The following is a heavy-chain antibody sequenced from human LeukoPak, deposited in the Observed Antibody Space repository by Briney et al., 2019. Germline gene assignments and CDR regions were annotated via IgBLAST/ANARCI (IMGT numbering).Heavy chain of an antibody. Sequence: SETLSLTCTVSGGSISSSSYYWGWIRRPPGKGLEWIGEINHSGSTNYNPSLKSRVTISVDTSKNQFSLKLSSVTAADTAVYYCARANYNYYDSSGYLTAEYFQHWGQGTLVTVSS. CDR3: ARANYNYYDSSGYLTAEYFQH. V-gene: IGHV4-39*07. CDR2: INHSGST. CDR1: GGSISSSSYY. D-gene: IGHD3-22*01. J-gene: IGHJ1*01.